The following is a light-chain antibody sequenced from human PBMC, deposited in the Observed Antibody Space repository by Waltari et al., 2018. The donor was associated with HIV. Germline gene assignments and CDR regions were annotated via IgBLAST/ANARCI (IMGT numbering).Light chain of an antibody. CDR1: NSDIGSSDY. V-gene: IGLV2-8*01. CDR2: EVT. J-gene: IGLJ2*01. CDR3: SSFADRDGFYVL. Sequence: QSALTQPPSASGSPGQSVTLSCTGSNSDIGSSDYVPWYQLHPGKAPKLVISEVTKRPSGVSDRFSGSKSANTAFLTVSGLQAEDEADYYCSSFADRDGFYVLFGGGTRLTVL.